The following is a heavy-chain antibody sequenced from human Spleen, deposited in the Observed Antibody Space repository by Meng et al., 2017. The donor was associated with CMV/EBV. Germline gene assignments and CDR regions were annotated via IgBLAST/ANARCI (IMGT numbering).Heavy chain of an antibody. CDR1: GGSLSDYY. J-gene: IGHJ6*02. Sequence: SQTLSLTCAVYGGSLSDYYWTWIRQPPGKGLEWIGEINHSGSTNYNPSLKSRVTISIDTSKNQFSLKLSSVTAADTALYYCARALYCSTTSCYRGSYYDLLTNRSLYNFYGMDVWGQGATVTVSS. V-gene: IGHV4-34*01. CDR3: ARALYCSTTSCYRGSYYDLLTNRSLYNFYGMDV. CDR2: INHSGST. D-gene: IGHD2-2*01.